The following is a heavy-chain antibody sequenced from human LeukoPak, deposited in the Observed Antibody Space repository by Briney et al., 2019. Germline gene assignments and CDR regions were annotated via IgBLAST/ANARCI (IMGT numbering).Heavy chain of an antibody. CDR1: GYTFTSYG. D-gene: IGHD6-19*01. J-gene: IGHJ4*02. CDR3: ARAVPVAGTSYYFDY. V-gene: IGHV1-18*01. Sequence: ASVKVSCKASGYTFTSYGISWVRQAPGQGLEWMGWISAYNGNTNYAQKLQGRVTMTTDTSTSTAYMELRSLRSDDTAVYYCARAVPVAGTSYYFDYWGQGTLVTVSS. CDR2: ISAYNGNT.